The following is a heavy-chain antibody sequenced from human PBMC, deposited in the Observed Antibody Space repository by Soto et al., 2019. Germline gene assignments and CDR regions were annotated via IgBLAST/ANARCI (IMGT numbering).Heavy chain of an antibody. CDR2: IKSKYNGGTI. J-gene: IGHJ4*02. D-gene: IGHD5-12*01. CDR1: GFTFTNAW. V-gene: IGHV3-15*07. Sequence: EVQLVESGGDLVKAGGSLRLSCTTSGFTFTNAWMNWVRQAPGKGLEWVGRIKSKYNGGTIEYGAPVKGRFTISRDDLKNTLYLQMNSLKIEDTAVYYCGTGDIVTTGIDFWGQGTLLSVSS. CDR3: GTGDIVTTGIDF.